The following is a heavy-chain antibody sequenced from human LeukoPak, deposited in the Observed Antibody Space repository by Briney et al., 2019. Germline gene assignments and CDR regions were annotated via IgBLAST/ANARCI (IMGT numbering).Heavy chain of an antibody. J-gene: IGHJ4*02. CDR1: GFTFSSYG. D-gene: IGHD1-26*01. Sequence: PGGSLRLSCAASGFTFSSYGMRWVRQAPGKGLEWVAVIWYDGSNKYYADSVKGRFTISRDNSKNTLYLQMNSLRAEDTAVYYCARDGEYSGSYFPFDYWGQGTLVTVSS. CDR2: IWYDGSNK. V-gene: IGHV3-33*01. CDR3: ARDGEYSGSYFPFDY.